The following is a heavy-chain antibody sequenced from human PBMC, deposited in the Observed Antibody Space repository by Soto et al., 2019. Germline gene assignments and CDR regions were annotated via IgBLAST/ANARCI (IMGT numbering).Heavy chain of an antibody. Sequence: PGGSLRLPGAPSAFTLSDHYMDWVRQSPGKGLDCVVSTRNKANSYTTEYAAAVKGRFTISRDDSKNSLYLQMTSLKTEDKAVYYGLTLPAIAVAGHWGPRTLVTVSS. CDR1: AFTLSDHY. V-gene: IGHV3-72*01. CDR3: LTLPAIAVAGH. J-gene: IGHJ4*02. CDR2: TRNKANSYTT. D-gene: IGHD6-13*01.